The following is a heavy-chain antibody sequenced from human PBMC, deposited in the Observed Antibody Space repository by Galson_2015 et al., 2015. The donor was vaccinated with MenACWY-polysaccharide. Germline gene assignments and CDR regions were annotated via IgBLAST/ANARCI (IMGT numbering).Heavy chain of an antibody. CDR2: IYSGDIT. CDR1: GFTVSSKY. Sequence: SLRLSCAASGFTVSSKYMSWVRQAPGKGLEWVSVIYSGDITYYADSVKGRFTISRQNSKNTLYLQMNSLRGDDTAVYYCVRAPATPGTYYYYGMDVWGPGTTVTVSS. V-gene: IGHV3-53*04. D-gene: IGHD6-13*01. J-gene: IGHJ6*02. CDR3: VRAPATPGTYYYYGMDV.